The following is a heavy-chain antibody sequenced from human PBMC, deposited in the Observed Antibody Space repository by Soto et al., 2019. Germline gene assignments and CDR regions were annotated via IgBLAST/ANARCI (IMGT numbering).Heavy chain of an antibody. J-gene: IGHJ6*02. CDR3: ASYCSGGSCYSDYYYGMDV. CDR1: GYTFTGYY. V-gene: IGHV1-2*02. CDR2: INPNSGGT. D-gene: IGHD2-15*01. Sequence: QVQLVQSGAEVKKPGASVKVSCKASGYTFTGYYMHWVRQAPGQGLEWMGWINPNSGGTNYAQKVQGRVTMTRDTSISTAYMELSRLRSDDTAVYYCASYCSGGSCYSDYYYGMDVWGQGTTVTVSS.